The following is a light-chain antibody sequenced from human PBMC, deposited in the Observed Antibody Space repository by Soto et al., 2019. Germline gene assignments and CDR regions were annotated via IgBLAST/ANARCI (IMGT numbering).Light chain of an antibody. CDR1: SSNIGSNH. Sequence: QSVLTQPPSASGTPGQRVTISCSGSSSNIGSNHVYWYQQLPGTAPKLLIYRNNQRPSGVPDRFSGSKSGTSASLAISGLRSEDEADYYCAAWDDSLSAYVSGTGTKVTVL. V-gene: IGLV1-47*01. CDR3: AAWDDSLSAYV. CDR2: RNN. J-gene: IGLJ1*01.